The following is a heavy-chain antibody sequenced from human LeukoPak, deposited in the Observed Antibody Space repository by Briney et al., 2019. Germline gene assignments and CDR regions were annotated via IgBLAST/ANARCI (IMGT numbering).Heavy chain of an antibody. D-gene: IGHD3-10*01. CDR1: GVSISSYY. CDR2: IYYSGST. V-gene: IGHV4-39*01. CDR3: ARRRHYGSGEVGSFDY. Sequence: SETLSLTCTVSGVSISSYYWGWIRQPPGKGLEWIGSIYYSGSTYYNPSLKSRVTISVDTSKNQFSLKLSSVTAADTAVYYCARRRHYGSGEVGSFDYWGQGTLVTVSS. J-gene: IGHJ4*02.